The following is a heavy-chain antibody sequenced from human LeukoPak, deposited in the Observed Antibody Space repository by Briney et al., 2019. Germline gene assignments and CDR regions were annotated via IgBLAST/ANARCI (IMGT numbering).Heavy chain of an antibody. CDR3: ARESGSYMSDY. CDR2: MNPNSGNT. D-gene: IGHD1-26*01. Sequence: ASVKASCKASGYTLTSYDINWVRQATGQGLEWMGWMNPNSGNTGYAQKFQGRVTMTRNTSISTAYMELSSLRSEDTAVYYCARESGSYMSDYWGQGTLVTVSS. V-gene: IGHV1-8*01. J-gene: IGHJ4*02. CDR1: GYTLTSYD.